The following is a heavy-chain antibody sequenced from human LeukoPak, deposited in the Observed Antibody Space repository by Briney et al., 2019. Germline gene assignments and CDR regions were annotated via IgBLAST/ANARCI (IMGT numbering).Heavy chain of an antibody. J-gene: IGHJ4*02. D-gene: IGHD4-17*01. Sequence: SETLSLTCTVSGGSISSYYWSWIRQTPGKGLEWIGYIYYSGSTNYNPSLKSRVTISVDTSKNQFSLKLSSVTAADTDVYYCARDVMGYGDYVDYWGQGTLVTVSS. CDR2: IYYSGST. V-gene: IGHV4-59*12. CDR3: ARDVMGYGDYVDY. CDR1: GGSISSYY.